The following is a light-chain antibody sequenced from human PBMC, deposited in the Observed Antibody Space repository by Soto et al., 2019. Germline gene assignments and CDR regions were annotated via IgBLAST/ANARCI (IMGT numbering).Light chain of an antibody. CDR3: QQYDSSPRT. CDR1: QSLSSSQ. Sequence: EIALTQSPGTLSLSPGERATLSCRASQSLSSSQLAWYQQKPGQAPRPLIYDASSRATGIPDRFSGSGSGTDFTLTVSRLEPEDFAMYYCQQYDSSPRTFGQGTKVEVK. CDR2: DAS. V-gene: IGKV3-20*01. J-gene: IGKJ1*01.